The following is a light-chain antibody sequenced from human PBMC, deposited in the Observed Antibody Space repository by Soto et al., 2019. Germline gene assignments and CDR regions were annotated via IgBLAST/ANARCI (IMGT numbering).Light chain of an antibody. J-gene: IGLJ1*01. CDR1: TSDVGGYHF. Sequence: QSVLTQHASVSGSPGQSITLSCTGTTSDVGGYHFVSWYQQHPGKAPKLMIYEVTNRPSGVSDRFSGSKSGNTASLTISGLQAEDEADYYCYSYTTTSTYVFGSGTKVTVL. V-gene: IGLV2-14*01. CDR3: YSYTTTSTYV. CDR2: EVT.